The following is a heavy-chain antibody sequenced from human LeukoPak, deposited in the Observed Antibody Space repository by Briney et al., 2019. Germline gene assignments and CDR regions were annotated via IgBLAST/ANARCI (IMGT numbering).Heavy chain of an antibody. D-gene: IGHD2-15*01. J-gene: IGHJ4*02. V-gene: IGHV3-64D*06. CDR3: VKGTRYCSGGSCLDDY. CDR2: ISSNGGST. Sequence: GSLRLSCSASGFTFSSYAMHWVRQAPGKGLEYVSAISSNGGSTYYADSVKGRFTIYRDNSKNTLYLQMSSLRAEDTAVYYCVKGTRYCSGGSCLDDYWGQGTLVTVSS. CDR1: GFTFSSYA.